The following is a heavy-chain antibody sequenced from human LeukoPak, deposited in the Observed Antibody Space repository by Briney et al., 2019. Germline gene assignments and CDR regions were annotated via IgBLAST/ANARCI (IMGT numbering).Heavy chain of an antibody. CDR3: VRVAAFDI. Sequence: PGGSLRLSSAPSMVTLTIDWTQCGRHAPGKGLVWVSRINSDGSSTSYADSVKGRLTISRDNAKTTLYLQIHSLRAEDTAVYYSVRVAAFDIWGQGTMVTVSS. V-gene: IGHV3-74*01. J-gene: IGHJ3*02. CDR2: INSDGSST. CDR1: MVTLTIDW.